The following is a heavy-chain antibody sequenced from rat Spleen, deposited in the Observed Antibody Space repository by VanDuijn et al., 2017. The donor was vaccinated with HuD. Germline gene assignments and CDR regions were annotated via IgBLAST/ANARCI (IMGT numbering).Heavy chain of an antibody. CDR3: ARADRETYAHFDY. CDR2: IWTGGNT. Sequence: QVQLKESGPGLVQPSQTLSLTCTVSGFSLTSYHVSWVRQPPGKGLEWMGVIWTGGNTAYNSLLNSRLSITRDISKSQVFLKMNSLQTEDTATYYGARADRETYAHFDYWGQGVMVTVSS. D-gene: IGHD1-6*01. V-gene: IGHV2-43*01. J-gene: IGHJ2*01. CDR1: GFSLTSYH.